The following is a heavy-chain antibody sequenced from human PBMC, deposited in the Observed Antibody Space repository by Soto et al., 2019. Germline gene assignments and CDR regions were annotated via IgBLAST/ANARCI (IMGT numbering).Heavy chain of an antibody. CDR1: GYSFANYW. CDR3: ARPREAGKYYYGVDV. V-gene: IGHV5-51*01. Sequence: EVQLVQSGAEVKKPGESLKISCKGSGYSFANYWIGWVSQMPGKGLEWMGILYPGDSDTRYSPSFQGQVTISADKSISTAYLQWSSLKASDTAMYYCARPREAGKYYYGVDVWGQGTTVTVSS. J-gene: IGHJ6*01. D-gene: IGHD6-19*01. CDR2: LYPGDSDT.